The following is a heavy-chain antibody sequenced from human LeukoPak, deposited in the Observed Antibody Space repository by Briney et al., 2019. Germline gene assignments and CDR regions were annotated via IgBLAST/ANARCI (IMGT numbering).Heavy chain of an antibody. CDR2: ISGSGGTT. CDR1: GFTFSSYA. Sequence: GGSLRLSCAASGFTFSSYAMSWVRQAPGKGLEWVSPISGSGGTTYYADSVKGRFTVSRDNSKNTLYLQMNSLRAEDTAVYYCARGGSFSFAGYFDYWGQGTLVTVSS. V-gene: IGHV3-23*01. D-gene: IGHD1-26*01. J-gene: IGHJ4*02. CDR3: ARGGSFSFAGYFDY.